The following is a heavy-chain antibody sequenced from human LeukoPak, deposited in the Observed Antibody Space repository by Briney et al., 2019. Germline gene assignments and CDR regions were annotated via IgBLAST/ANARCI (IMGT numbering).Heavy chain of an antibody. Sequence: SSETLSLTCAVYGGSFSGYYWSWIRQPPGKGLEWLGEINHSGSTNYNPSLKSRVTISVDTSKNQFSLKLSSVTAADTAVYYCARRKRRVVVPAPYNWFDPWGQGTLVTVSS. V-gene: IGHV4-34*01. J-gene: IGHJ5*02. D-gene: IGHD2-2*01. CDR1: GGSFSGYY. CDR3: ARRKRRVVVPAPYNWFDP. CDR2: INHSGST.